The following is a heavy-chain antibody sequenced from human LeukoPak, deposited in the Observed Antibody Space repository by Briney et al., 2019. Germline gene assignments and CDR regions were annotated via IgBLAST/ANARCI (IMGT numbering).Heavy chain of an antibody. CDR3: ARAWYSSSWLSRFDP. V-gene: IGHV3-7*04. Sequence: GGSLRLSCEASGFTFGSYWMSWVRQAPGKGLEWVANIKQDGSEKYYVDSVKGRFTISRDNAKNSLYLQMNSLRAEDTAVYYCARAWYSSSWLSRFDPWGQGTLVTVSS. CDR1: GFTFGSYW. J-gene: IGHJ5*02. D-gene: IGHD6-13*01. CDR2: IKQDGSEK.